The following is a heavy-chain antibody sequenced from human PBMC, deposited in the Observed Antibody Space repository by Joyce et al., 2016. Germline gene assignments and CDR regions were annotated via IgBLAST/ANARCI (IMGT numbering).Heavy chain of an antibody. J-gene: IGHJ4*02. CDR3: VIRGTYGDH. CDR2: ISGFNGNT. V-gene: IGHV1-18*01. CDR1: AYTFSNHH. Sequence: QLVQSGAEVKKPGASVRVSCRSSAYTFSNHHINWVRQAPGQGLEWMGWISGFNGNTNSAEKVQGRLTRTTDTSTTTAFMELRSLRSNDTAVYYCVIRGTYGDHWGQGTLVTVSS. D-gene: IGHD3-16*01.